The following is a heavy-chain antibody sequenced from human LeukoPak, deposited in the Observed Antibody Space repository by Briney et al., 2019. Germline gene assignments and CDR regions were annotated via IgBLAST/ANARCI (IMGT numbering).Heavy chain of an antibody. D-gene: IGHD6-13*01. V-gene: IGHV3-23*01. CDR1: GFTFSSYA. J-gene: IGHJ4*02. Sequence: GGSLRLSCAASGFTFSSYAMRWVRQAPGKALEWVSAISGSGGSTYYADSVKGRFTISRDNSKNTLYLQMNSLRAEDTAVYYCAKDLSRIAAAGRLFDYWGQGTLVTVSS. CDR3: AKDLSRIAAAGRLFDY. CDR2: ISGSGGST.